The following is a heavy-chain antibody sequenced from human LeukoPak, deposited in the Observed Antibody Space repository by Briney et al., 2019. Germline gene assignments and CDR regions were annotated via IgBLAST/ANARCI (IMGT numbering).Heavy chain of an antibody. Sequence: AASVKVSCKASGYTFTGYYMHWVRQAPGQGLEWMGWINPNSGGTNYAQKLQGRVTMTTDTSTSTAYMELRSLRSDDTAVYYCARDPITVWQNTHEYDSSGYRDYWGQGTLVTVSS. CDR3: ARDPITVWQNTHEYDSSGYRDY. CDR1: GYTFTGYY. V-gene: IGHV1-2*02. D-gene: IGHD3-22*01. CDR2: INPNSGGT. J-gene: IGHJ4*02.